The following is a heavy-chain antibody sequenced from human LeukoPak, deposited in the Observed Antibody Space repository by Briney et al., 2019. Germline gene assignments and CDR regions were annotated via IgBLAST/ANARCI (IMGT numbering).Heavy chain of an antibody. Sequence: SETLSLTCTVSGGSVSSGSYYWSWVRQPPGKGLEWIGYIYYSGSTNYNPSLKSRVTISVDTSKNQFSLKLSSVTAADTAVYYCAREVRYFDWFLDYWGQGTLVTVSS. V-gene: IGHV4-61*01. J-gene: IGHJ4*02. CDR1: GGSVSSGSYY. CDR3: AREVRYFDWFLDY. D-gene: IGHD3-9*01. CDR2: IYYSGST.